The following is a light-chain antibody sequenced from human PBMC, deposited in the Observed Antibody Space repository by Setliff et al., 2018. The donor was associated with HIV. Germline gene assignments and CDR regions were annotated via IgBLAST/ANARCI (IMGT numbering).Light chain of an antibody. CDR2: GSN. J-gene: IGLJ1*01. Sequence: QSVLTQPPSVSGAPGQRVTISCTGSSSNLGAGYDVHWYQQPPGTAPKLLIYGSNNRPSGVPDRFSGSKSGTSASLAITGLQAEDEGDYFCQSYDNGLGGGNVFRTGTKVTV. CDR1: SSNLGAGYD. CDR3: QSYDNGLGGGNV. V-gene: IGLV1-40*01.